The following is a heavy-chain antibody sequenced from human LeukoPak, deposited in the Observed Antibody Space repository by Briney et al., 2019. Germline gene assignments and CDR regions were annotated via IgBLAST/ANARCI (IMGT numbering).Heavy chain of an antibody. CDR3: ARGHYGAGIRQWAFDS. CDR1: GFIVCSNY. V-gene: IGHV3-53*01. J-gene: IGHJ3*02. CDR2: IYSGGST. D-gene: IGHD4/OR15-4a*01. Sequence: GGSLRLFCAASGFIVCSNYMNWVRQAPGKGLEWVSLIYSGGSTYYADSVKGRFTISRDNSKNTVYLQMNSLRAEDTAVYYCARGHYGAGIRQWAFDSWGPGTIVTVSS.